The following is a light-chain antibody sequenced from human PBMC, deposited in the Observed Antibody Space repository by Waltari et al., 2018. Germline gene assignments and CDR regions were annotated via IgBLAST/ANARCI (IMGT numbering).Light chain of an antibody. V-gene: IGKV4-1*01. Sequence: DIVMTQSPDSLAVSLGERATINCKSSQSFLYSLHNKNYLAWYQQKPGQPPKLLIYWASTRESGVPDRFSGSGSWTDFTLTISSLQAEDVAVYYCQQYYSTPRTFGQGTKVEIK. CDR1: QSFLYSLHNKNY. CDR3: QQYYSTPRT. J-gene: IGKJ1*01. CDR2: WAS.